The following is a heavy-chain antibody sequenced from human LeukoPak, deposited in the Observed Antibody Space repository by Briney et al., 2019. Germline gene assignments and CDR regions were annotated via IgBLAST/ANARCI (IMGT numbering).Heavy chain of an antibody. J-gene: IGHJ3*02. CDR3: ARAPVRYRRAFDI. V-gene: IGHV3-30*04. CDR2: ISYDGSNK. D-gene: IGHD3-16*02. Sequence: GGSLRLSCAASGFSFSTYPMHWVRQAPGKGLQWVAAISYDGSNKHYADSVKGRFTISRDNSKNTLYMQMNSLRAEDTAVYYCARAPVRYRRAFDIWGQGTMVTVSS. CDR1: GFSFSTYP.